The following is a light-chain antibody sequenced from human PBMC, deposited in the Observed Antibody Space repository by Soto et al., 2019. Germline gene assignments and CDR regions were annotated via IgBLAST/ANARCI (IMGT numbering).Light chain of an antibody. J-gene: IGKJ1*01. CDR1: QSISSW. CDR2: DAS. CDR3: QEYNSYSPWT. V-gene: IGKV1-5*01. Sequence: DIQMTQSPSTLSASVGDRVTTTCRASQSISSWLAWYQQKPGKAPKLLIYDASSLESGVPSRFSGSGSGTEFTLTISRLQPDDFATYYCQEYNSYSPWTFGEGTMVDIK.